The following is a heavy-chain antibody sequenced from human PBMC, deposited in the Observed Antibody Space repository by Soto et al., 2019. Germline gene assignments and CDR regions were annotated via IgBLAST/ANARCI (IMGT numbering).Heavy chain of an antibody. CDR1: GFTFSSYA. CDR2: ISGSGGST. D-gene: IGHD3-10*01. Sequence: GGSLRLSCVASGFTFSSYAMSWVRQAPGKGLEWVSAISGSGGSTYYADSVKGRFTISRDNSKNTLYLQMNSLRAEDTAVYYCARDGYYGSGSYYNLLFWGQGTLVTVSS. J-gene: IGHJ4*02. CDR3: ARDGYYGSGSYYNLLF. V-gene: IGHV3-23*01.